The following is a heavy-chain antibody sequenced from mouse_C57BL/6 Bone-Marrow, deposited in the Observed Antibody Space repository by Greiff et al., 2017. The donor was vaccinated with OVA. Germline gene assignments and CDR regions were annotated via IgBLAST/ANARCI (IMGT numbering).Heavy chain of an antibody. J-gene: IGHJ3*01. D-gene: IGHD2-2*01. CDR1: GYTFTDYY. CDR3: AGYDGAY. V-gene: IGHV1-26*01. Sequence: EVQLQQSGPELVKPGASVKISCKASGYTFTDYYMNWVKQSHGKSLEWIGDINPNNGGTSYNQKFKGKATLAVDKSSSTAYMELRSLTSEDSAVYYCAGYDGAYGGQGTLVTVSA. CDR2: INPNNGGT.